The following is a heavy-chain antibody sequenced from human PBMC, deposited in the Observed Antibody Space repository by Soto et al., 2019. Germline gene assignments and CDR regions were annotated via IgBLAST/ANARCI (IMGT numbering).Heavy chain of an antibody. CDR3: ARTNYYASSGDYVGLDY. D-gene: IGHD3-22*01. CDR1: GDSITSGGHY. Sequence: QVQLQESGPGLVKPSQTVSLTCTVSGDSITSGGHYWSWIRQHPGKGLEWIGYIYFSGDANYNPSLTSRVSLSIDMSENQFSLTLTSVTAADTAIYFCARTNYYASSGDYVGLDYWGQGILVTFSS. CDR2: IYFSGDA. V-gene: IGHV4-31*03. J-gene: IGHJ4*02.